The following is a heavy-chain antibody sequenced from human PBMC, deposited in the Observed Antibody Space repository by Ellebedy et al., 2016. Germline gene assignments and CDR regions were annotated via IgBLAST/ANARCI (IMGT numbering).Heavy chain of an antibody. CDR1: GYTFSTYE. CDR2: MTSDSANT. V-gene: IGHV1-8*01. Sequence: ASVKVSXXASGYTFSTYEINWVRQAPGQGLEWMGWMTSDSANTAYAQKFQGRLTMTMNTSMSPAYMELSGLRSDDTAVYYCAGRYCSRTTCFPWGPGTLVTVSS. CDR3: AGRYCSRTTCFP. J-gene: IGHJ5*02. D-gene: IGHD2-2*01.